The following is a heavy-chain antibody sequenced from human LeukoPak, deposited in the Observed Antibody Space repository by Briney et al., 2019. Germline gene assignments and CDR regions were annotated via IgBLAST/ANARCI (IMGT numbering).Heavy chain of an antibody. CDR1: GIALSNYG. J-gene: IGHJ4*02. V-gene: IGHV3-23*01. Sequence: GSLRLSCAVSGIALSNYGMSWVRQAPGKGLEWVAGISDSGGRTNYADSVKGRFTISRDNPKNTLYLQMNSLRAEDTAVYYCARQGEQQLVYYFDYWGQGTLVTVSS. D-gene: IGHD6-13*01. CDR2: ISDSGGRT. CDR3: ARQGEQQLVYYFDY.